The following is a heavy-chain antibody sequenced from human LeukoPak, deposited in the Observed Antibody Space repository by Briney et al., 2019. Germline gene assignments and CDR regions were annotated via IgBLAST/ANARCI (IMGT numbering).Heavy chain of an antibody. CDR2: ISSSGSTI. Sequence: GGSLRLSCAASGFTFSDYYMNWIRQAPGKGLEWVSYISSSGSTIYYADSVKGRFTISRDNAKNSLYLQMNSLRAEDTAVYYCARAPEEWELLFDYWGQGTLVTVSS. V-gene: IGHV3-11*04. CDR1: GFTFSDYY. J-gene: IGHJ4*02. CDR3: ARAPEEWELLFDY. D-gene: IGHD1-26*01.